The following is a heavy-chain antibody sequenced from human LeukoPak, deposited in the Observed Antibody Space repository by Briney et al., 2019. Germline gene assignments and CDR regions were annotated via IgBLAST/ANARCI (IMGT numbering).Heavy chain of an antibody. CDR2: INPASGGT. CDR1: GYSFSAYY. Sequence: GASVKVSCKASGYSFSAYYIHWVRQAPGQGLEYMGCINPASGGTNYAENFQGRITMTADASITTAYMELSRLRSDDTAVFFCARSFKTGSNEGAAYWGQGTLVTVSS. J-gene: IGHJ4*02. D-gene: IGHD1-7*01. V-gene: IGHV1-2*02. CDR3: ARSFKTGSNEGAAY.